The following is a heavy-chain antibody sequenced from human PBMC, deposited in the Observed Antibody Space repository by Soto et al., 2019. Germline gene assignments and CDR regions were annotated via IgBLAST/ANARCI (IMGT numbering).Heavy chain of an antibody. Sequence: QVQLQESGPELVKPSQTLSLTCTVSGGSISSGGYYWSWIRQHPGKGLEWIGYIYHSGITYYNPSLTSLKSRVTISVDTSKNQFSLKLTSVTAADTAVYYCARDDRDFFCDYGRGWFDPWGQGTLVTVSS. CDR1: GGSISSGGYY. D-gene: IGHD4-17*01. J-gene: IGHJ5*02. CDR3: ARDDRDFFCDYGRGWFDP. V-gene: IGHV4-31*03. CDR2: IYHSGIT.